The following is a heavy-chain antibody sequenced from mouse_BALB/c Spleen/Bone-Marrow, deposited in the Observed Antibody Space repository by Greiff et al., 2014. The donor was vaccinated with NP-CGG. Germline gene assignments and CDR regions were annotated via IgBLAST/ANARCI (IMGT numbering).Heavy chain of an antibody. CDR3: AVYYDYDVGY. Sequence: VQLQQSGAELVKPGASVKLSCTASGFNIKDTYMYWVKQRPEQGLEWIGRIDPANGNTKYDPKFQGKATITADTSSNTAYLQLSSWTSEDTAVYYCAVYYDYDVGYWGQGTTLTVSS. J-gene: IGHJ2*01. D-gene: IGHD2-4*01. CDR1: GFNIKDTY. CDR2: IDPANGNT. V-gene: IGHV14-3*02.